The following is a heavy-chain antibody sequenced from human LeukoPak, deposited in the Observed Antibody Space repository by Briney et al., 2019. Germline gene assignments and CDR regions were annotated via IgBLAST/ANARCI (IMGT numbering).Heavy chain of an antibody. D-gene: IGHD2-15*01. Sequence: GGSLRLSCAASGFTFSSYSMNWVRQAPGKGLEWVSSISSSSSYIYYADSVKGRFTISRDNAKNSLYLQMNSLRAEDTAVYYCARDFVVVVAATPGYWGQEPWSPSPQ. CDR1: GFTFSSYS. CDR3: ARDFVVVVAATPGY. V-gene: IGHV3-21*01. CDR2: ISSSSSYI. J-gene: IGHJ4*01.